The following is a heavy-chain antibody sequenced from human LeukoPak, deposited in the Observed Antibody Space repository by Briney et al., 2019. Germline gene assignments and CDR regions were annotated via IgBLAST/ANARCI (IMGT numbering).Heavy chain of an antibody. CDR2: ISYDGSNK. CDR3: AKDRVLRFLEWFLDY. D-gene: IGHD3-3*01. V-gene: IGHV3-30*18. Sequence: GGSLRLSCAASGFTFSSYSMNWVRQAPGKGLEWVAVISYDGSNKYYADSVKGRFTISRDNSKNTLYLQMNSLRAEDTAVYYCAKDRVLRFLEWFLDYWGQGTLVTVSS. CDR1: GFTFSSYS. J-gene: IGHJ4*02.